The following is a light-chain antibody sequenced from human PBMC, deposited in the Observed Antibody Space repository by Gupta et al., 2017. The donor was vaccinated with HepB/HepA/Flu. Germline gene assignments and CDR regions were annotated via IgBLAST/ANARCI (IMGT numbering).Light chain of an antibody. CDR1: QSISSY. Sequence: DIQMTQSPSSLSASVGDRVTITCRASQSISSYLNWYQQKPGKAPKLLIYAASSLQSGVPSRFSGSGDETDFTLTSSRQQHEDCATYYGQQSYSTWTFGQGTKVEIK. V-gene: IGKV1-39*01. CDR2: AAS. J-gene: IGKJ1*01. CDR3: QQSYSTWT.